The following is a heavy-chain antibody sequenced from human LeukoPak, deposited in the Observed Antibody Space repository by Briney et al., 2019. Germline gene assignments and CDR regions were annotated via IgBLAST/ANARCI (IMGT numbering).Heavy chain of an antibody. Sequence: GASVKVSCKASGYTFTSYAMHWVRQAPGHRLEWMGWINAGNGDTRYSQKFQDRVTFTRDTSASTAYMELSSLRSEDTAVYYCARYTGSSPGWFAPWGQGTLVTVSS. V-gene: IGHV1-3*01. CDR3: ARYTGSSPGWFAP. CDR2: INAGNGDT. CDR1: GYTFTSYA. J-gene: IGHJ5*02. D-gene: IGHD6-13*01.